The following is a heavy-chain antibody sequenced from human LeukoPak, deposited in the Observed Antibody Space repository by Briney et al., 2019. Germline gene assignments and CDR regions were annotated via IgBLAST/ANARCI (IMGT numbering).Heavy chain of an antibody. J-gene: IGHJ4*02. Sequence: SETLSLTCTVSGDSLSSHYWSWIRQPPGKGLEWIGYIYGSGSTHYDPSLRSRVTTSEDTSKNQFSLKLTSVTAADTAVYYCARNVGWYSHDSRGQGTLVTVSS. CDR3: ARNVGWYSHDS. CDR2: IYGSGST. D-gene: IGHD6-19*01. V-gene: IGHV4-59*08. CDR1: GDSLSSHY.